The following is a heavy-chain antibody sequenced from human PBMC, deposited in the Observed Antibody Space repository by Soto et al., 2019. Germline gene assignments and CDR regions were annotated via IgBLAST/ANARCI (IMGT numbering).Heavy chain of an antibody. V-gene: IGHV1-46*01. CDR1: GYTLSDDF. CDR3: VRDGCSSGWSYFDL. Sequence: ASVKVSCTASGYTLSDDFIHCVRQAPGQGLEWMGIFHVGADRTTYTQKFQGRVGFTRDMSTSTVYMEMSSLTSEDTAGYFCVRDGCSSGWSYFDLW. J-gene: IGHJ2*01. D-gene: IGHD6-19*01. CDR2: FHVGADRT.